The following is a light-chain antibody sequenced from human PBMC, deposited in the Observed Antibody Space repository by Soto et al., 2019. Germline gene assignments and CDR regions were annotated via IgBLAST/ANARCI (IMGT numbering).Light chain of an antibody. J-gene: IGKJ5*01. CDR1: QSVSSY. V-gene: IGKV3-11*01. Sequence: EVVLTQSPVTLSLSPGERATLSCRASQSVSSYLAWYQQKSGQAPRLLIYDVSNRATGIPARFSGSGSGTDFTLTISSLEPEDFAVYYCQQRNYWQVTFGQGTRLEIK. CDR2: DVS. CDR3: QQRNYWQVT.